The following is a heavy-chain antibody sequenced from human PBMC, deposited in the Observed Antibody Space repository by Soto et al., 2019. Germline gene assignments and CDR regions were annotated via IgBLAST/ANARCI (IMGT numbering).Heavy chain of an antibody. CDR2: IYHSGST. J-gene: IGHJ4*02. CDR3: ARATSGSSGYHFDS. V-gene: IGHV4-4*02. Sequence: SETLSLTCAVSGGSISSTNWWTWVRQPPGKGLEWIGEIYHSGSTNYNASLKSRVTISVDKSKNQFSLKLNSVTAADTAVDYIARATSGSSGYHFDSWGQGTLVTVSS. CDR1: GGSISSTNW. D-gene: IGHD6-19*01.